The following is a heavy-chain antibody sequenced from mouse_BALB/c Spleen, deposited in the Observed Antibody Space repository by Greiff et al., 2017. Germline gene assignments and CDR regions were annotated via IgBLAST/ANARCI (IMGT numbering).Heavy chain of an antibody. J-gene: IGHJ3*01. CDR3: VRGDYRYDWFAY. D-gene: IGHD2-14*01. Sequence: EVKLVESGGGLVQPKGSLKLSCAASGFTFNTYAMNWVRQAPGKGLEWVARIRSKSNNYATYYADSVKDRFTISRDDSQSMLYLQMNNLKTEDTAMYYCVRGDYRYDWFAYWGQGTLVTVSA. CDR2: IRSKSNNYAT. CDR1: GFTFNTYA. V-gene: IGHV10-1*02.